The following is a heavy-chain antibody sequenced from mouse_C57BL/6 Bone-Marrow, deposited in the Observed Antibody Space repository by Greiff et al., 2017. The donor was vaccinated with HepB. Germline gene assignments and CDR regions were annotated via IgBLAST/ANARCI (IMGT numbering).Heavy chain of an antibody. CDR2: INYDGSST. D-gene: IGHD1-1*01. Sequence: EVQVVESEGGLVQPGSSMKLSCTASGFTFSDYYMAWVRQVPEKGLEWVANINYDGSSTYYLDSLKSRFIISRDNAKNILYLQMSSLKSEDTATYYCARGYYGDYYAMDYWGQGTSVTVSS. CDR1: GFTFSDYY. V-gene: IGHV5-16*01. CDR3: ARGYYGDYYAMDY. J-gene: IGHJ4*01.